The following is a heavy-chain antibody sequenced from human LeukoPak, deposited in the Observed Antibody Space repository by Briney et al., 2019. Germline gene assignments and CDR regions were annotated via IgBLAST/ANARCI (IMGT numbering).Heavy chain of an antibody. V-gene: IGHV4-4*07. J-gene: IGHJ3*02. CDR2: IYTSDRT. Sequence: SETLSLTCTVSGDSISSYYWSWIRQPAGKGLEWIGRIYTSDRTDYNPSLKSRVTMSVDASKNELSLKLTSVTAADTAVYYCARDDVMFLSGGGFVRIDAFDIWGQGTLVTVSS. CDR3: ARDDVMFLSGGGFVRIDAFDI. D-gene: IGHD3-16*02. CDR1: GDSISSYY.